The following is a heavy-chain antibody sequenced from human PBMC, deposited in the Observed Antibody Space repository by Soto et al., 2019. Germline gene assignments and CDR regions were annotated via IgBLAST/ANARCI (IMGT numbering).Heavy chain of an antibody. CDR2: ISYDGSNK. V-gene: IGHV3-30*18. J-gene: IGHJ4*02. Sequence: GGSLRLSCAASGFTFSSYGMHWVRQAPGKGLEWVAVISYDGSNKYYADSVKGRFTISRDNSKNTLYLQMNSLRAEDTAVYYCAKVGHPVAGAYDCWGQGTLVTVSS. CDR1: GFTFSSYG. CDR3: AKVGHPVAGAYDC. D-gene: IGHD6-19*01.